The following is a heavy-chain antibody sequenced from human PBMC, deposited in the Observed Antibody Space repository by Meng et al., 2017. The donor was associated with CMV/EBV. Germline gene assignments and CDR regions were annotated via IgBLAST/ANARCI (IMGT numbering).Heavy chain of an antibody. J-gene: IGHJ3*02. V-gene: IGHV1-2*02. Sequence: ASVKVSCRASGYTFTGHYLHWVRQAPGPGLEWMGWINPNSGGTYYAQKFKGRAIMTRDTSTRTAYMDLSRLRSDDTALYYCAREWRRRRYDGNYNVPDGFDIWGQGTMVTVPS. CDR1: GYTFTGHY. CDR3: AREWRRRRYDGNYNVPDGFDI. D-gene: IGHD1-26*01. CDR2: INPNSGGT.